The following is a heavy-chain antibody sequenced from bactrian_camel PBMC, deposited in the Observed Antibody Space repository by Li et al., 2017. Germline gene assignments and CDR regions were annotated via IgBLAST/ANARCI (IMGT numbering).Heavy chain of an antibody. D-gene: IGHD1*01. Sequence: DVQLVESGGGLVQTGGSLRLSCAASGFTFSSYDMGWVRQAPGKGLECVSDINRVGGSTYYTDSVKGRFTISKDDAKNTLFLQMNGLKPEDTAVYYCAAEINPRGVPDFGYWGQGTQVTVS. CDR3: AAEINPRGVPDFGY. V-gene: IGHV3S40*01. CDR2: INRVGGST. J-gene: IGHJ6*01. CDR1: GFTFSSYD.